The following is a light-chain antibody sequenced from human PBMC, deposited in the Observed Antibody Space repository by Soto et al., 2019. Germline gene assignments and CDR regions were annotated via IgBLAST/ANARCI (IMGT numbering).Light chain of an antibody. CDR3: QQYDYWPRT. Sequence: EIVMTQSPATLPESPGESATLSCRASQSISSSKLAWSQQNPGQAPRLLMYGASNRATGIPARFSGSGSGTEFTLTISSLQSEDFAVYYCQQYDYWPRTFGQGTKV. J-gene: IGKJ1*01. CDR2: GAS. CDR1: QSISSS. V-gene: IGKV3-15*01.